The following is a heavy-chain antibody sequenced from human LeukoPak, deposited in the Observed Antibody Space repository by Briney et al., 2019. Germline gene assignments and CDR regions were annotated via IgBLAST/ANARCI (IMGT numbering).Heavy chain of an antibody. CDR2: ISGSGGST. CDR3: AKDGLPQRGYGDYWYFDL. CDR1: GFTFSSYA. Sequence: PGGSLRLSCAASGFTFSSYAMSWVRQAPGKGLEWVSAISGSGGSTYYADSVKGRFTISRDNSKNTLYLQMNSLRAEDTAVYYCAKDGLPQRGYGDYWYFDLWGRGTLVTVSS. J-gene: IGHJ2*01. V-gene: IGHV3-23*01. D-gene: IGHD4-17*01.